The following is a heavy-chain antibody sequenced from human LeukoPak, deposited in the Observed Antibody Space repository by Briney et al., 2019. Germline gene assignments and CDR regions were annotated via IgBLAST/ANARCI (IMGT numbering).Heavy chain of an antibody. V-gene: IGHV4-61*02. Sequence: PSETLSLTCTVSGGSISSGSYYWSWIRQPAGKGLEWIGRIYIRGTTSYNPSLKSRVTISVDTSKNQFSLKLSSVTAADTAVYYCARGYWFYFDYWGQGTPVTVSS. D-gene: IGHD2-8*02. CDR1: GGSISSGSYY. CDR3: ARGYWFYFDY. CDR2: IYIRGTT. J-gene: IGHJ4*02.